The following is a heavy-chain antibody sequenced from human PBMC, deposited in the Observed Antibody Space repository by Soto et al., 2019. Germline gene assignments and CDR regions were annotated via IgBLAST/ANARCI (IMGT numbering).Heavy chain of an antibody. V-gene: IGHV6-1*01. CDR1: GDSVSSNSAA. CDR2: TYYRSKRYS. J-gene: IGHJ5*02. Sequence: SQTLSLTCAISGDSVSSNSAAWNWIRLSPSRGLEWLGRTYYRSKRYSVYAPSVKSRISIKPDTSKNQFSLQLNSVTPDDTAIYYCARGPGSLRPWGQGTLVTVSS. D-gene: IGHD1-1*01. CDR3: ARGPGSLRP.